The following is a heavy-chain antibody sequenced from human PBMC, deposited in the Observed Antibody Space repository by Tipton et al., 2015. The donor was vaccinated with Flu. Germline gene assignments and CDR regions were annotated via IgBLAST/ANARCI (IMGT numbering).Heavy chain of an antibody. V-gene: IGHV4-39*07. CDR1: GGSISSSSFN. J-gene: IGHJ1*01. Sequence: TLSLTCIVSGGSISSSSFNWGWLRQPPGKGLEWIGSIYYSGSTYYNPSLKIRVTISVDTSKNQFSLKVSSVTAADTAVYYCATDRHGSRDSSHAEYFQHWGQGTLVTVSS. D-gene: IGHD5-24*01. CDR3: ATDRHGSRDSSHAEYFQH. CDR2: IYYSGST.